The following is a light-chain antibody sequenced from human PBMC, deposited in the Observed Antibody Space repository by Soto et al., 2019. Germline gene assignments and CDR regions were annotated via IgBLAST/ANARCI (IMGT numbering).Light chain of an antibody. CDR1: QIVSINY. Sequence: ETVLTQSPGTLSLSQGERATLSCRASQIVSINYLAWYQQKPGQAPRLLIYGASSRATGIPDRFSSSGSGTDFTLTISRLEPEDFAVYYCQQYGNSPLTFGRGTKVDIK. CDR3: QQYGNSPLT. V-gene: IGKV3-20*01. CDR2: GAS. J-gene: IGKJ3*01.